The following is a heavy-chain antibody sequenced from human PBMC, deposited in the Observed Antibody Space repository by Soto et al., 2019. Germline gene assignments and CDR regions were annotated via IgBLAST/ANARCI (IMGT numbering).Heavy chain of an antibody. CDR1: GFTFSSYG. CDR2: ILYDGSKT. Sequence: GGSLRLSCATSGFTFSSYGMHWVRQAPGKGLEWVALILYDGSKTYYADSVKGRFTISRDNSKNTLYLQMSSLRPEDTAVYYCAKALLGPYYFDYWGQGALVTVSS. V-gene: IGHV3-30*18. D-gene: IGHD3-10*01. CDR3: AKALLGPYYFDY. J-gene: IGHJ4*02.